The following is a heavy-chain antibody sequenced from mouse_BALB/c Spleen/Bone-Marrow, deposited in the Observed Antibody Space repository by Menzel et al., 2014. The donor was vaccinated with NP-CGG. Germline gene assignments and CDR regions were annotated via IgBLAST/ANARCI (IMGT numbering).Heavy chain of an antibody. CDR1: GYTFTEYT. CDR3: ARKDYGYNYVMDY. J-gene: IGHJ4*01. Sequence: EVQLQQSGPELVKPGASVKISCKTSGYTFTEYTMHWVKQSHGKSLEWIGGINPNNGGTIYNQKFKGKATLTVDKPSSTAYMELRSLTSEDSAVYYCARKDYGYNYVMDYWGQGTSVTVSS. V-gene: IGHV1-18*01. CDR2: INPNNGGT. D-gene: IGHD1-2*01.